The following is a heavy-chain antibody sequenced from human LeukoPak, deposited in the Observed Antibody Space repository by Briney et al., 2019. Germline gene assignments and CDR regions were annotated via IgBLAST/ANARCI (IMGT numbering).Heavy chain of an antibody. J-gene: IGHJ3*02. D-gene: IGHD5-18*01. Sequence: PSETLSLTCTVSGGSISSYYWSWIRQPPGKGLEWIGYIYYSGSTNYNPSLKSRVTISVDTSKNQFSLKLSSVTAADTAVYYCARGSLQHDAFDIWGQGTMVTVSS. CDR1: GGSISSYY. CDR3: ARGSLQHDAFDI. V-gene: IGHV4-59*01. CDR2: IYYSGST.